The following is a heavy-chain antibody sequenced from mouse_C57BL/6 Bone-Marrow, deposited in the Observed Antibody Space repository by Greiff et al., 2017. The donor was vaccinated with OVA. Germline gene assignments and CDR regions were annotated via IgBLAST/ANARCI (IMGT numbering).Heavy chain of an antibody. J-gene: IGHJ2*01. Sequence: VQLQQPGAELVMPGASVKLSCKASGYTFTSYWLHWVKQRPGQGLEWIGEIDPSDSYTNYHQKIKGKSTLTVDKSSSTAYMQLSSRTSEDSAVYYCARKGSISGDYWGQGTTLTVSS. CDR2: IDPSDSYT. CDR3: ARKGSISGDY. V-gene: IGHV1-69*01. D-gene: IGHD1-1*01. CDR1: GYTFTSYW.